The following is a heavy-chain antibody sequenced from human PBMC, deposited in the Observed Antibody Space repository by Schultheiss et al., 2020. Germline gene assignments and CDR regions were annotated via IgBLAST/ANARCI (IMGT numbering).Heavy chain of an antibody. J-gene: IGHJ6*03. CDR1: GGSFSGYY. D-gene: IGHD4-17*01. CDR2: INHSGST. V-gene: IGHV4-34*01. CDR3: ARGTVTTGGYYYYMDV. Sequence: SQTLSLTCAVYGGSFSGYYWSWIRQPPGKGLEWIGEINHSGSTNYNPSLKSRVTISVDTSKNQFSLKLSSVTAADTAVYYCARGTVTTGGYYYYMDVWGKGTTVTVS.